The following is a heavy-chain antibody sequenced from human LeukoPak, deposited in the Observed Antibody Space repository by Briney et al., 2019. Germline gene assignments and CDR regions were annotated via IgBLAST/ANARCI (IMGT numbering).Heavy chain of an antibody. V-gene: IGHV3-74*01. Sequence: PGGSLRLSCAASGFTFSSYWMHWVRQAPGKGLVWVSRINSDGSSTSYADSVKGRFTISRDNAKNTLYLQMNSLRAEDTAVYYCARGRRTIFGVVSYYYYGMDVWGQGTTVTVSS. CDR2: INSDGSST. CDR1: GFTFSSYW. J-gene: IGHJ6*02. CDR3: ARGRRTIFGVVSYYYYGMDV. D-gene: IGHD3-3*01.